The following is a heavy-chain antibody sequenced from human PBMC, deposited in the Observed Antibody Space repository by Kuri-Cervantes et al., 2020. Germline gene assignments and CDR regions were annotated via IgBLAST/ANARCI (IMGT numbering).Heavy chain of an antibody. CDR3: ARKIWSYGAVDY. V-gene: IGHV3-23*01. J-gene: IGHJ4*02. CDR2: LSAGGGST. CDR1: GFTFSSYA. Sequence: GESLKISCAASGFTFSSYAMSWVRQAPGKGLEWVSALSAGGGSTYYADSAKGRFTISRDNSKNTLYLQMNSLRAEDTAVYYCARKIWSYGAVDYWGQGALVTVSS. D-gene: IGHD3-10*01.